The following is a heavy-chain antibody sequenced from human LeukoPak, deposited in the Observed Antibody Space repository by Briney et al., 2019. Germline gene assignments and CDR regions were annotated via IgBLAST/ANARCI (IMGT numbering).Heavy chain of an antibody. D-gene: IGHD6-6*01. V-gene: IGHV1-8*01. CDR2: MNPNSGNT. CDR1: GYTFTSYD. J-gene: IGHJ4*02. Sequence: ASVKVSCKASGYTFTSYDINWVRQATGLGLEWMGWMNPNSGNTGYAQKFQGRVTMTGNTSISTAYMELSSLRSEDTAVYYCARAYSSSPRSGAFDYWGQGTLVTVSS. CDR3: ARAYSSSPRSGAFDY.